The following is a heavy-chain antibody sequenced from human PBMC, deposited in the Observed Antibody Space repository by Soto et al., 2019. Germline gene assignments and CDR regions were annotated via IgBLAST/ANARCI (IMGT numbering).Heavy chain of an antibody. CDR2: INPKSGGT. CDR1: GYSFTDYH. D-gene: IGHD2-8*01. V-gene: IGHV1-2*04. CDR3: ARGDSTDCSNGVCAFFYNHDMDV. J-gene: IGHJ6*02. Sequence: ASVNISFKAAGYSFTDYHLHWVSPAPGQGLEWLGRINPKSGGTSTAQKFQGWVTMTTDTSISTASRELTRLTSDDTAIYYCARGDSTDCSNGVCAFFYNHDMDVWG.